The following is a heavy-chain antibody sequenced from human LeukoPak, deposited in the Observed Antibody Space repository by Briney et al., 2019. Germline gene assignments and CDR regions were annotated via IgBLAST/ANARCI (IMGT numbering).Heavy chain of an antibody. D-gene: IGHD1-26*01. V-gene: IGHV3-20*01. CDR2: INWNGGST. J-gene: IGHJ3*02. CDR1: GFTCDDYG. CDR3: ARVGHSGNYLGAFDI. Sequence: PGGSLRLSCAGSGFTCDDYGMGWVRQAPGKGREWVSGINWNGGSTGYADSVKGRFTISRDNAKNSLYLQMNSLRAEDTALYHCARVGHSGNYLGAFDIWGQGTMVTVSS.